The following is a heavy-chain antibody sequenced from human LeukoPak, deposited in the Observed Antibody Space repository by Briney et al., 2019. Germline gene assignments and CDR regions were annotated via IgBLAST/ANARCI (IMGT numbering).Heavy chain of an antibody. CDR1: GFTFSSYA. CDR3: ARDGAAAGFWYYYYGMDV. J-gene: IGHJ6*02. CDR2: ISYDGSNK. V-gene: IGHV3-30-3*01. D-gene: IGHD6-13*01. Sequence: GGSLRLSCAASGFTFSSYAMHWVRQAPGKGLEWVAVISYDGSNKYYADSVKGRFTISRDNSKNTLYLQMNSLRAEDTAVYYCARDGAAAGFWYYYYGMDVWGQGTTVTVSS.